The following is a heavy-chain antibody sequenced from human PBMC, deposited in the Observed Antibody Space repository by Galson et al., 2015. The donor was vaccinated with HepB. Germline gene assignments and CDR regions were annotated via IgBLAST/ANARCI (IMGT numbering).Heavy chain of an antibody. CDR3: ARQYDSSGYYAY. CDR1: GVTFSRDS. CDR2: IMPLFGSV. J-gene: IGHJ4*02. Sequence: SVKVSCKASGVTFSRDSISWLRQAPGQGLEWMGGIMPLFGSVNYAQKLQGRVTITADESTSTTYMELSSLRSEDTALYYCARQYDSSGYYAYWGQGTLVAVSS. D-gene: IGHD3-22*01. V-gene: IGHV1-69*13.